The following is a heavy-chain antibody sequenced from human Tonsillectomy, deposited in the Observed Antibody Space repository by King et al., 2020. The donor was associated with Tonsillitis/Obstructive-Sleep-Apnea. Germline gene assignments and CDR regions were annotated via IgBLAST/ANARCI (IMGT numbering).Heavy chain of an antibody. CDR2: INHSGST. Sequence: VQLQQWGAGLLKPSETLSLPCAVYGGSFSGYYWSWIRQPPGKGLEWIGEINHSGSTNYNPSLKSRVTISVDTSKNQFSLKLSSVTAADTAVYYCARVRHYYYYMDVWGKGTTVTVSS. CDR1: GGSFSGYY. V-gene: IGHV4-34*01. J-gene: IGHJ6*03. CDR3: ARVRHYYYYMDV.